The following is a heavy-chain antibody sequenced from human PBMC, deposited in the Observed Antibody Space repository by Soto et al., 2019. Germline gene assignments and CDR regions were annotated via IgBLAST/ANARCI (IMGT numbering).Heavy chain of an antibody. CDR1: GFSLSTSGVG. J-gene: IGHJ4*02. CDR3: AHSPSSGWYPTFDY. D-gene: IGHD6-19*01. V-gene: IGHV2-5*02. Sequence: QITLKESGPTLVKPTQTLTLTCTFSGFSLSTSGVGVGWIRQPPGKALEWLALIYWDDDKRYSPSLKSRLTITKDPSKNQVVLTMTNMDPVDTATYYCAHSPSSGWYPTFDYWGQGTLVTVSS. CDR2: IYWDDDK.